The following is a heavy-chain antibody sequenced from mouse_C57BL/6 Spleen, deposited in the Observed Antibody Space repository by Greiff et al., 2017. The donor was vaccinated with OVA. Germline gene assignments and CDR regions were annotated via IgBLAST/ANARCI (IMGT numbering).Heavy chain of an antibody. D-gene: IGHD1-1*01. CDR2: IDPYDSNT. CDR3: ARDDYYGISSFAY. CDR1: GYTFTSYG. Sequence: VQLQQPGAELVMPGASVKLSCKASGYTFTSYGMHWVKQRPGQGLEWLGEIDPYDSNTNYNPKFKGKSTLTVDKSSSTAYMQLSSLTSEDSAVYYCARDDYYGISSFAYWGQGTLVTVSA. V-gene: IGHV1-69*01. J-gene: IGHJ3*01.